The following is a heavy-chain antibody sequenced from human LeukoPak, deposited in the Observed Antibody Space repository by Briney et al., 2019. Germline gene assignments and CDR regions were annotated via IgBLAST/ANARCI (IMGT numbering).Heavy chain of an antibody. CDR2: IFYSGST. Sequence: SETLSLTCTVSGGSISNYYWSWIRQPPGKGLEWIGYIFYSGSTNYNPSLKSRVTISVDTSKNQFSLKLSSVTAADTAVYYCARHPSAVAGKTFYYWGQGTLVTVSS. J-gene: IGHJ4*02. CDR1: GGSISNYY. D-gene: IGHD6-19*01. CDR3: ARHPSAVAGKTFYY. V-gene: IGHV4-59*08.